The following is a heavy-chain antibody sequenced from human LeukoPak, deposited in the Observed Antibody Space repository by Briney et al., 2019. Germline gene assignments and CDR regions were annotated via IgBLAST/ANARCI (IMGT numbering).Heavy chain of an antibody. Sequence: GGSLRLSCTASGFSFSSYAMSWVRRTPGKGLEWVSAISGNGGTTYYAASVKGRFTISRDESKNALYLRISSLRVEDTAVYYCAKIPDRTATDIIRRSFDMWGQGTMVTVSS. CDR3: AKIPDRTATDIIRRSFDM. D-gene: IGHD5-24*01. V-gene: IGHV3-23*01. CDR1: GFSFSSYA. CDR2: ISGNGGTT. J-gene: IGHJ3*02.